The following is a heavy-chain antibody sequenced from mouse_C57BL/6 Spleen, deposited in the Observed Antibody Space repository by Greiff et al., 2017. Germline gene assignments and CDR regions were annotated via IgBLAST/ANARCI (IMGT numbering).Heavy chain of an antibody. CDR2: IRNKANGYTT. Sequence: EVQLLESGGGLVQPGGSLSLSCAASGFTFTDYYMSWVRQPPGKALEWLGFIRNKANGYTTEYSASVKGRFTISRDNSQSILYLQMNALRAEDSATYYCARDDLYYFDYWGQGTTLTVSS. CDR3: ARDDLYYFDY. V-gene: IGHV7-3*01. J-gene: IGHJ2*01. CDR1: GFTFTDYY.